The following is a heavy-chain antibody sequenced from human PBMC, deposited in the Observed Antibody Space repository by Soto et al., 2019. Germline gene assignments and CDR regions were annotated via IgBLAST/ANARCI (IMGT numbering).Heavy chain of an antibody. CDR2: IKSKTDGGTT. V-gene: IGHV3-15*01. J-gene: IGHJ4*02. CDR3: VRWYADY. CDR1: GFTFSNAW. D-gene: IGHD2-15*01. Sequence: EVQLVDSGGGLVKPGGSLRLSCAASGFTFSNAWMSWVRQAPGKGLEWVGLIKSKTDGGTTDYAAPVKARFTISRDDSKNTLYLQMNSLKTEDTAVYYCVRWYADYWGQGTLVTVSS.